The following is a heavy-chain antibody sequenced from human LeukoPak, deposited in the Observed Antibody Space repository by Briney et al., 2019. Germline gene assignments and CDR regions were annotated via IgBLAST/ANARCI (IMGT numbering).Heavy chain of an antibody. Sequence: SETLSLTCAVYGGSFSDYSWTWIPQPPGKGLGWIGEINHSGGTNHTPSLRSRVIMSVYTSKNQGSLKVTSVTAADTAVYYCARVGYSFSLNDWSRIGLGAYPTKYYYYMDVWGKGTTVTVSS. CDR2: INHSGGT. D-gene: IGHD5-18*01. J-gene: IGHJ6*03. CDR1: GGSFSDYS. CDR3: ARVGYSFSLNDWSRIGLGAYPTKYYYYMDV. V-gene: IGHV4-34*01.